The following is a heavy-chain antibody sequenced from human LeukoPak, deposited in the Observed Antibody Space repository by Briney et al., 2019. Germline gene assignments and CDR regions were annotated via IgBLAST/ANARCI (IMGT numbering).Heavy chain of an antibody. CDR1: GYTFSSYG. V-gene: IGHV1-18*01. J-gene: IGHJ5*02. CDR3: ARDGVPAAVSCPGRFDP. Sequence: ASVKVSCMASGYTFSSYGISWVRQAPGQGLEWMGWISAYNDNTNYAQKFQGRVTVTTDTSTSTAYMELRSLRSDDTAVYFCARDGVPAAVSCPGRFDPWGQGTPVTVSS. CDR2: ISAYNDNT. D-gene: IGHD2-2*01.